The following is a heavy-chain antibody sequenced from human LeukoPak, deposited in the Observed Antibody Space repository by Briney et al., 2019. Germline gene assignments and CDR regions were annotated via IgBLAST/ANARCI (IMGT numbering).Heavy chain of an antibody. CDR3: AKRGHYDFWSGYLE. J-gene: IGHJ4*02. D-gene: IGHD3-3*01. CDR1: AFTFSSYA. CDR2: ISGSGGST. Sequence: GGSLRLSCAASAFTFSSYAMSWVRQAPGKGLEWVSAISGSGGSTYYADSVKGRFTISRDNSKNTLYLQMNSPRAEDTAVYYCAKRGHYDFWSGYLEWGQGTLVTVSS. V-gene: IGHV3-23*01.